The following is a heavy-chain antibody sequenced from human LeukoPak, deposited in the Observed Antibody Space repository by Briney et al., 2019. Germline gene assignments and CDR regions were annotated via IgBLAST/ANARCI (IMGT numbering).Heavy chain of an antibody. CDR1: GYTLTELS. CDR3: ASSVQYYYGSGSAPGVDY. J-gene: IGHJ4*02. V-gene: IGHV1-69*13. Sequence: ASVKVSCKVSGYTLTELSMHWVRQAPGKGLEWMGGIIPIFGTANYAQKFQGRVTITADESTSTAYMELSSLRSEDTAVYYCASSVQYYYGSGSAPGVDYWGQGTLVTVSS. CDR2: IIPIFGTA. D-gene: IGHD3-10*01.